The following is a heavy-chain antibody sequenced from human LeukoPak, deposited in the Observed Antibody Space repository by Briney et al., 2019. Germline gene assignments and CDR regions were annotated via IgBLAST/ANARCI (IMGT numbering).Heavy chain of an antibody. J-gene: IGHJ6*03. CDR3: ARVYNYYYYYMDV. CDR2: INHSGST. V-gene: IGHV4-34*01. Sequence: PSETLSLTCAVYGGSFSGYYWSWIRQPPGKGLESIGEINHSGSTNYNPSPKSRVTISVDTSKNQFSLKLSSVTAADTAVYYCARVYNYYYYYMDVWGKGTTVTVSS. D-gene: IGHD1-14*01. CDR1: GGSFSGYY.